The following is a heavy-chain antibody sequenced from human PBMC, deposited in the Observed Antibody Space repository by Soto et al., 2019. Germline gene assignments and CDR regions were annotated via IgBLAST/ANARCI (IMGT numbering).Heavy chain of an antibody. CDR2: MNPNCGNT. V-gene: IGHV1-8*01. D-gene: IGHD5-18*01. J-gene: IGHJ4*02. Sequence: QVQLVQSGAEVKKPGASVKVSCKASGYTFTSYDINWVRQATGQGLNGMAWMNPNCGNTGYAQRFQGRVTMTRNTSISTAYMELSSLRSEDTAVYYCAREGGYSYGFDYWGQGTLVTVSS. CDR3: AREGGYSYGFDY. CDR1: GYTFTSYD.